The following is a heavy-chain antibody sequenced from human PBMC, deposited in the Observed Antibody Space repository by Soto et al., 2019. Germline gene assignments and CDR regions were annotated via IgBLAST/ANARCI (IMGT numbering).Heavy chain of an antibody. CDR3: ARDSGSSWYYYGMDV. CDR1: GFTFSSYW. J-gene: IGHJ6*02. CDR2: IKQDGSEK. V-gene: IGHV3-7*05. Sequence: GGSLRLSCAASGFTFSSYWMSWVRQAPGKGLEWVANIKQDGSEKYYVDSVKGRFTISRDNAKNSLYLQMNSLRAEDTAVYYCARDSGSSWYYYGMDVWGQGTTVTVSS. D-gene: IGHD6-13*01.